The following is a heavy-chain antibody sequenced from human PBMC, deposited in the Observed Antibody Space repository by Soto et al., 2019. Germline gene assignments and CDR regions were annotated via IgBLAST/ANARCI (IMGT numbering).Heavy chain of an antibody. J-gene: IGHJ4*02. V-gene: IGHV3-23*01. CDR1: GFTFSSYA. CDR2: ISGSGGST. Sequence: LRLSCAASGFTFSSYAMSWVRQAPGKGLEWVSAISGSGGSTYYADSVKGRFTISRDNSKNTLYLQMNSLRAEDTAVYYCAKQVLLWFGEPQYYFDYWGQGTLVTVSS. D-gene: IGHD3-10*01. CDR3: AKQVLLWFGEPQYYFDY.